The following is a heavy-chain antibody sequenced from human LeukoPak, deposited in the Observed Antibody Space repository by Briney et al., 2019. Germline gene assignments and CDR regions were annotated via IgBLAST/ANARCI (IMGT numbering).Heavy chain of an antibody. CDR2: INHSGST. V-gene: IGHV4-34*01. Sequence: SETLSLTCAVYGGSFSGYYWSWIRRPPGKGLEWIGEINHSGSTNYNPSLKSRVTISVDTSRNQFSLKLSSVTAADTAVYYCARRGGSGWYFWFDPWGQGTLVTVSS. CDR1: GGSFSGYY. J-gene: IGHJ5*02. CDR3: ARRGGSGWYFWFDP. D-gene: IGHD6-19*01.